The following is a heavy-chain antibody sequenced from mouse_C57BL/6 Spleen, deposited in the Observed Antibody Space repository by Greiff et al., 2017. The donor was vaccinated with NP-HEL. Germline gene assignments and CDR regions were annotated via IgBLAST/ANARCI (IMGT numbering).Heavy chain of an antibody. Sequence: EVKLMESGGGLVKPGGSLKLSCAASGFTFSDYGMHWVRQAPEKGLEWVAYISSGSSTIYYADTVKGRFTISRDNAKNTLFLQMTSLRSEDTAMYYCARSSDYYEGYWGQGTTLTVSS. D-gene: IGHD1-1*01. CDR3: ARSSDYYEGY. J-gene: IGHJ2*01. CDR2: ISSGSSTI. CDR1: GFTFSDYG. V-gene: IGHV5-17*01.